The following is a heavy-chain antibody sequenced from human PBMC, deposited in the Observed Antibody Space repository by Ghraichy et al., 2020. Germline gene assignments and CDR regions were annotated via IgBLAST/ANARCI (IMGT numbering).Heavy chain of an antibody. V-gene: IGHV4-59*08. Sequence: SETLSLTCTVSGGSISSYYWSWIRQPPGKGLECIGYIYYSGSTNYNPSLKSRVTISVDTSKNQFSLKLTSVTAADTAVYYCARLWYPGDYYSYGMDLWGQGTTVTVSS. CDR3: ARLWYPGDYYSYGMDL. CDR1: GGSISSYY. D-gene: IGHD3-10*01. CDR2: IYYSGST. J-gene: IGHJ6*02.